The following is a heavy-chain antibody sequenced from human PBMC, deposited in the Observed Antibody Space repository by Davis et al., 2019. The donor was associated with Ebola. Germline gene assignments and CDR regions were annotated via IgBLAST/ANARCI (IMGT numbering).Heavy chain of an antibody. V-gene: IGHV1-18*01. CDR2: ISAYNGNT. CDR3: ARDPTYSSSRQGFDP. CDR1: GYTFTSYG. D-gene: IGHD6-6*01. J-gene: IGHJ5*02. Sequence: ASVKVSCKASGYTFTSYGISWVRQAPGQGLEWMGWISAYNGNTNYAQKLQGRVTMTTDTSTSTAYMELRSLRSDDTAVYYCARDPTYSSSRQGFDPWGQGTLVTVSS.